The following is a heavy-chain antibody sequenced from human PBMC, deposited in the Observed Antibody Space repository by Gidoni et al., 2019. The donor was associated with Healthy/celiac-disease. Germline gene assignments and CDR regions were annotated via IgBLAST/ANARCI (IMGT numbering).Heavy chain of an antibody. CDR2: IIPIFGTA. Sequence: QVQLVQSGAEVKKPGSSVKVSCKASGGTFSSYPISWVRQAPGQGREWMGGIIPIFGTANYAQKFQGRVTITADEATSTAYMELSRLRSEDTAVYYCARSPISGVGFDYWGQGTLVTVSS. CDR3: ARSPISGVGFDY. D-gene: IGHD3-10*01. CDR1: GGTFSSYP. J-gene: IGHJ4*02. V-gene: IGHV1-69*01.